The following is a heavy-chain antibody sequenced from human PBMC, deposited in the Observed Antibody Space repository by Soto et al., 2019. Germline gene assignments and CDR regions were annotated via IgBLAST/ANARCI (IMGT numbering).Heavy chain of an antibody. CDR2: MNPNSGNT. J-gene: IGHJ6*03. V-gene: IGHV1-8*01. CDR1: GYTFTSYD. Sequence: ASVKGSCKASGYTFTSYDSNWVRQATGQGLEWMGWMNPNSGNTGYAQKFQGRVTMTRNTSISTAYMELSSLRSEDTAVYYCARGIKNDFWSGPSYYYYYYYMDVWGKGTTVTVSS. CDR3: ARGIKNDFWSGPSYYYYYYYMDV. D-gene: IGHD3-3*01.